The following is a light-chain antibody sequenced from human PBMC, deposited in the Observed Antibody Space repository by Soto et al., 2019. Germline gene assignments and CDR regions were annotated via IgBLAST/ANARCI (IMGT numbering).Light chain of an antibody. CDR3: QLWDSNSDHVV. J-gene: IGLJ2*01. CDR1: NIGRKS. CDR2: DDR. V-gene: IGLV3-21*02. Sequence: SYELTQPPSVSVAPGQTASITCGGTNIGRKSVHWYQQKPGQAPVVVVYDDRDRPSGIPERFSGSNSGNTAALTISRVEAGDEAEYYCQLWDSNSDHVVFGGGTKVTVL.